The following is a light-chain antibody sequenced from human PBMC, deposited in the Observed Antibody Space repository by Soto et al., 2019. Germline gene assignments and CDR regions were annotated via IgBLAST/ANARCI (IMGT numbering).Light chain of an antibody. CDR2: GAS. J-gene: IGKJ1*01. CDR3: QQYGRSPPT. V-gene: IGKV3-20*01. Sequence: EIVLTQSPGTLSLSPGERATLSCRASQSVSSIFLAWYQQKPGQAPRLLIYGASNRATGIPDRFSGSGSGTDFTLTISTLEPEDFAVYHCQQYGRSPPTFGPGTKVDIK. CDR1: QSVSSIF.